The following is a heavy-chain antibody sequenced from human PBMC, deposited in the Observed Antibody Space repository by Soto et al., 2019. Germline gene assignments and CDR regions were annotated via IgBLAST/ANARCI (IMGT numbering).Heavy chain of an antibody. J-gene: IGHJ4*02. Sequence: SETLSLTCAVYGGSFSGYYWSWILQPPWKGLEWIGEINHSGSTNYNPSLKSRVTISVDTSKNQFSLKLSSVTAADTAVYYCARGLRYDYVWGSYRGSLDYWGQGTLVTVSS. CDR3: ARGLRYDYVWGSYRGSLDY. V-gene: IGHV4-34*01. D-gene: IGHD3-16*02. CDR2: INHSGST. CDR1: GGSFSGYY.